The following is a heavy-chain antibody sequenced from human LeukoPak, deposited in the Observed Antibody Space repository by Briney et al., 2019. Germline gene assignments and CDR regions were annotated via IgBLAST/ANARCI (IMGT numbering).Heavy chain of an antibody. D-gene: IGHD6-13*01. Sequence: VASVKVSCKASGYTFTGYYMHWVRQAPGQGLEWMAWINPNSGGTNYAQKFQGRVTMTRDTSISTAYMELSRLRSDDTAVYYCARESGTDAFDIWGQGTMVTVSS. CDR3: ARESGTDAFDI. CDR1: GYTFTGYY. J-gene: IGHJ3*02. V-gene: IGHV1-2*02. CDR2: INPNSGGT.